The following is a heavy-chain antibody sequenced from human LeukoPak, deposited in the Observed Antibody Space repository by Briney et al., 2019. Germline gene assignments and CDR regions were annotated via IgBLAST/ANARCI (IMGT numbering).Heavy chain of an antibody. CDR1: GFTFSSYW. Sequence: GGSLRLSCAASGFTFSSYWMSWVRQAPGKGLEWVANIKQDGSEKYYVDSVKGRFTISRDNAKNSLYLQMNSLRAADTAVYYCARQGGRYDSSGWLFDYWGQGTLVTVSS. CDR2: IKQDGSEK. D-gene: IGHD3-22*01. J-gene: IGHJ4*02. V-gene: IGHV3-7*01. CDR3: ARQGGRYDSSGWLFDY.